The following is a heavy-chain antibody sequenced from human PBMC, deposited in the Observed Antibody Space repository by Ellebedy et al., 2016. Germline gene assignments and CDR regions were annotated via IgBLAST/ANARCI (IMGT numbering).Heavy chain of an antibody. Sequence: GESLKISXKASGFSFWKHWMTWVRQAPGKGLEWVATMEQEGGEINYVDSVRGRFTVSRDNAKKSLYLRLNSLRVEDTGVYYCATTPNPFHSWGQGTLVIVSS. V-gene: IGHV3-7*01. CDR2: MEQEGGEI. J-gene: IGHJ5*02. CDR1: GFSFWKHW. CDR3: ATTPNPFHS. D-gene: IGHD3-3*02.